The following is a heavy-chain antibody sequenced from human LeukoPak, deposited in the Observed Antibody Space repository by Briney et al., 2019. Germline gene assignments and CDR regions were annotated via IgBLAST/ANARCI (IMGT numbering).Heavy chain of an antibody. V-gene: IGHV4-59*01. CDR3: ARYRNEALFAFDI. D-gene: IGHD1-14*01. CDR1: GDTISNYY. CDR2: IYYSGNT. Sequence: SETLSLTCTVSGDTISNYYWSWIRQPPGKGLEWIGYIYYSGNTDYNPSLKSRVTISVDTSKNQFSLRLNSVTAADTAVYYCARYRNEALFAFDIWGQGTMVTVSS. J-gene: IGHJ3*02.